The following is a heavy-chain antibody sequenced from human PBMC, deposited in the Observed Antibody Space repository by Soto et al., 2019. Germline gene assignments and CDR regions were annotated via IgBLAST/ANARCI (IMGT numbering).Heavy chain of an antibody. Sequence: QVQLVQSGAEVKKPGASVKVSCKASGYTFTSYAMHWVRQAPGQRLEWMGWINAGNGNTKYSQKFQGRVTITRDTSASTAYMELSSLRSEDTAVYYCARDGHCDILTGYYYYSYYMAVWGKGTTVTVSS. D-gene: IGHD3-9*01. CDR2: INAGNGNT. J-gene: IGHJ6*03. CDR3: ARDGHCDILTGYYYYSYYMAV. V-gene: IGHV1-3*01. CDR1: GYTFTSYA.